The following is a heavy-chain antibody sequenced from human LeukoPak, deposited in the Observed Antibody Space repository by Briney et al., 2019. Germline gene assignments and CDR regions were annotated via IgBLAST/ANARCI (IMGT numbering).Heavy chain of an antibody. Sequence: GGSLRLSCAASGFTVSSNYMSGVRQAPGKGLEWVSVIYSGGSTYYADSVKGRFTISRDNSKNTLYLQMNSLRAEDTAVYYCARESYYYDSSGRYYFDYWGQGTLVTVSS. CDR1: GFTVSSNY. V-gene: IGHV3-66*02. CDR2: IYSGGST. D-gene: IGHD3-22*01. CDR3: ARESYYYDSSGRYYFDY. J-gene: IGHJ4*02.